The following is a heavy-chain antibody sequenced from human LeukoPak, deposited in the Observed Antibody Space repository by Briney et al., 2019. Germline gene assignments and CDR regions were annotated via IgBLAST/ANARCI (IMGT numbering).Heavy chain of an antibody. J-gene: IGHJ4*02. D-gene: IGHD6-19*01. Sequence: GRSLRLSCAASGFTFDDYAMHWVRQAPGKGLEWVSGISWNSGSIGYADSVKGRFTISRDNAKNSLYLQMNSLRAEDTALYYCAHSSSGWPYIDYWGQGTLVTVSS. CDR2: ISWNSGSI. V-gene: IGHV3-9*01. CDR3: AHSSSGWPYIDY. CDR1: GFTFDDYA.